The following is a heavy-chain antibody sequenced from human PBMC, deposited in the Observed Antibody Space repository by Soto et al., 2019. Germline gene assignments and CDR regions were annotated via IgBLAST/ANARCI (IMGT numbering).Heavy chain of an antibody. D-gene: IGHD4-17*01. CDR2: IIPIFGTA. Sequence: ASVKVSCKASGGTFSSYAISWVRQAPGQGLEWMGGIIPIFGTANYAQKFQGRVTITADESTSTAYMELSSLRSEDTAVYYCARHKTYGDYAMVDYWGQGTXVTVSS. V-gene: IGHV1-69*13. CDR1: GGTFSSYA. CDR3: ARHKTYGDYAMVDY. J-gene: IGHJ4*02.